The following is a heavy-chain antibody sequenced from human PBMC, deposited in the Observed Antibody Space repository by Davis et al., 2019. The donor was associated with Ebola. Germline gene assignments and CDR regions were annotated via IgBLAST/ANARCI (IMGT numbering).Heavy chain of an antibody. Sequence: GGSLRLSCAASGFTFDDYAMHWVRQAPGKGLEWVSGISWNSGSIGYADSVKGRFTISRDNAKNSLYLQMNSLRAEDTALYYCAKDIYADYDILTGYPDYWGQGTLVTVSS. J-gene: IGHJ4*02. V-gene: IGHV3-9*01. D-gene: IGHD3-9*01. CDR3: AKDIYADYDILTGYPDY. CDR2: ISWNSGSI. CDR1: GFTFDDYA.